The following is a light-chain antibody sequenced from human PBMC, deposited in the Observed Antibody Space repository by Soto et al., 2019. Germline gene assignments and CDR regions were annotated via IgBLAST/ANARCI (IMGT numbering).Light chain of an antibody. J-gene: IGKJ5*01. CDR2: DAS. CDR1: QSVRSMY. CDR3: QQYGSSPPIT. Sequence: IMLTPSPGTLSLSPAERATLSCRAIQSVRSMYLAWYQQKPGQAPRLLIYDASSRATGIPDRFSGSGSGTDFTLTISRLEPEDFAVYYCQQYGSSPPITFGQGGRLETK. V-gene: IGKV3-20*01.